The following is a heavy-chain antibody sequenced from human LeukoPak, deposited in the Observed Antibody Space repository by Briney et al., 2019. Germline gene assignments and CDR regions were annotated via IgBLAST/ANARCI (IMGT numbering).Heavy chain of an antibody. Sequence: RKSGPTLVNPTQTLTLTWTFSGFSLSTSGVGVGWIRQPPGKALEWLAVIYWDDDERYSPSLKSRLTVTKDTSKNQVVLTMTNMDPVDTATYYCAHSCGGGNSAYFDYWGQGTLVTVSS. V-gene: IGHV2-5*02. D-gene: IGHD4-23*01. CDR3: AHSCGGGNSAYFDY. CDR1: GFSLSTSGVG. J-gene: IGHJ4*02. CDR2: IYWDDDE.